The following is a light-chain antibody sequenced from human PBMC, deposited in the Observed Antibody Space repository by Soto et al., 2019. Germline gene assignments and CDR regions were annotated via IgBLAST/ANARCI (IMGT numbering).Light chain of an antibody. V-gene: IGLV2-14*01. Sequence: QSALAQPAYVSGSPGQSITISCTGTSSDVGGYNYVSWYQQHPGKAPKLMIYEVSNRPSGVSNRFSGSKSGNTASLTISGLQAEDEADYYCSSYTSSSTYVFGTGTKV. CDR2: EVS. CDR1: SSDVGGYNY. CDR3: SSYTSSSTYV. J-gene: IGLJ1*01.